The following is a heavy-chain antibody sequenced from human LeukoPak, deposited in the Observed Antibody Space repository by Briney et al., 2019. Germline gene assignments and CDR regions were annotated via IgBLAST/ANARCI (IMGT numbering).Heavy chain of an antibody. J-gene: IGHJ4*02. CDR3: PKPDMVATIGSFEY. CDR2: ISAGGCST. D-gene: IGHD5-12*01. CDR1: GFTFSRYA. V-gene: IGHV3-23*01. Sequence: GGSLRLSCAASGFTFSRYAMSWVPQAPGKALEWVSAISAGGCSTYYADSVQGRFTISRDNYKNTLFLQMNSLRSEDTAVYYCPKPDMVATIGSFEYWGQGTLVTVAS.